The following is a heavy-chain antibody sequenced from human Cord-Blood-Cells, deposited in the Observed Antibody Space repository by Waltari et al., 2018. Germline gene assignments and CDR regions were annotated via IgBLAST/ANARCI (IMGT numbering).Heavy chain of an antibody. CDR1: GYTFTSYD. CDR2: MNPNSGNA. D-gene: IGHD7-27*01. CDR3: ARGSLNWGSPQYYFDY. V-gene: IGHV1-8*03. Sequence: QVQLVQSGAEVKKPGASVKVSCKASGYTFTSYDINWVRQATGQGREWLGWMNPNSGNAGYAQKFQGRFTITRNTSISTAYMGLSSLRSEDTAVYYCARGSLNWGSPQYYFDYWGQGTLVTVSS. J-gene: IGHJ4*02.